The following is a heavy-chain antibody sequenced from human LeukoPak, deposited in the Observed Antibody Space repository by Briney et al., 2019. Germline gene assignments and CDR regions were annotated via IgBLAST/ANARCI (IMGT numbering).Heavy chain of an antibody. CDR1: GFTFTNYW. CDR2: LPPDELDI. J-gene: IGHJ6*02. D-gene: IGHD1-26*01. Sequence: PGGSLRLSCAASGFTFTNYWMHWVRQAPGMGLVWVSRLPPDELDIIYADSVKGRFTISRDNAKNTLYLQMNSLRVEDTAVYYCARVRSGSSAGNYGMDVWGQGTTVTVSS. V-gene: IGHV3-74*01. CDR3: ARVRSGSSAGNYGMDV.